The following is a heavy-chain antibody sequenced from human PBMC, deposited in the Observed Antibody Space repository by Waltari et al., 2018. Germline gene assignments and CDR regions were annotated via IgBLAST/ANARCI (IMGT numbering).Heavy chain of an antibody. CDR1: GFTFSSYA. J-gene: IGHJ4*01. D-gene: IGHD3-3*01. Sequence: QVQLVESGGGVVQPGRSLRLSCAASGFTFSSYAMHWVRQAPGKGLEWVAGISYDGRNKYYDDSVKGRFTISIDNSKNTLYLQMNSLRAEDTAVYYCARGRGTYYDFWGSYGSLDYWGHGTLVTVSS. CDR2: ISYDGRNK. CDR3: ARGRGTYYDFWGSYGSLDY. V-gene: IGHV3-30*04.